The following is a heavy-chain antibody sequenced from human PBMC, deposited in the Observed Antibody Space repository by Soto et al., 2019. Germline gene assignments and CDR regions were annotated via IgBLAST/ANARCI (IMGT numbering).Heavy chain of an antibody. Sequence: DVQLVESWGGLVQPGGSLRLSCAFSGFTFNSIIINWVRQAPGKGLEWVSYISPSSDTKYYADSVKGRFTISRDSAKKTVYLQMNSLRAEDTAVYFCARELRDSHIHFDHWGQGTRVTVSS. V-gene: IGHV3-48*01. CDR2: ISPSSDTK. CDR3: ARELRDSHIHFDH. D-gene: IGHD2-21*02. J-gene: IGHJ5*02. CDR1: GFTFNSII.